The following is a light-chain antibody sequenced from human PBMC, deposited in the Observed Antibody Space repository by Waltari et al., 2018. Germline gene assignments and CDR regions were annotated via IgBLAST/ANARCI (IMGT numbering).Light chain of an antibody. V-gene: IGKV2-28*01. J-gene: IGKJ2*01. CDR2: SGS. Sequence: DIVMTQFPLSLTVTPGEPASITCRASQSLLHNKGFTFFDWYLQKPGQSPQLLIYSGSKRATVVPDRFSGSGSGTYFTLKISRVEADDVGVFYCMQGLQTPYTFGQGTKLEIK. CDR3: MQGLQTPYT. CDR1: QSLLHNKGFTF.